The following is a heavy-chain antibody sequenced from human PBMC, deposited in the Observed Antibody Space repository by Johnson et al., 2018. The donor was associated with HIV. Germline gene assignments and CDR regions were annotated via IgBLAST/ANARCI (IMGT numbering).Heavy chain of an antibody. D-gene: IGHD1-26*01. CDR1: GFTFSSYA. CDR3: ASLGGLGGFDV. Sequence: QVQLVESRGGLVKPGGSLRLSCAASGFTFSSYAMHWVRQAPGKGLERVAVISYDGSDNSYDDSVTVRFTMSRDSSTNTLDRQMNRLTPEATAVYYCASLGGLGGFDVWGQGKMVTVSS. J-gene: IGHJ3*01. CDR2: ISYDGSDN. V-gene: IGHV3-30*04.